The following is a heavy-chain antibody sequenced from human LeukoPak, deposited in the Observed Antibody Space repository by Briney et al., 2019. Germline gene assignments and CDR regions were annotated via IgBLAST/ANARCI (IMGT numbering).Heavy chain of an antibody. J-gene: IGHJ3*02. CDR2: IIPIFGTA. V-gene: IGHV1-69*01. CDR3: ASSMVRGAPGAFDI. D-gene: IGHD3-10*01. Sequence: SVKVSCTASGGTFSSYAISWVRQAPGQGLEWMGGIIPIFGTANYAQKFQGRVTVTADESTSTAYMELSSLRSEDTAVYYCASSMVRGAPGAFDIWGQGTMVTVSS. CDR1: GGTFSSYA.